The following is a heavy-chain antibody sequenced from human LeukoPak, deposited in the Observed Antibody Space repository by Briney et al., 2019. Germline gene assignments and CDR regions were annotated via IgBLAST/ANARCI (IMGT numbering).Heavy chain of an antibody. V-gene: IGHV1-8*01. CDR3: ARESQSLRYFDPNYYYYYIDV. J-gene: IGHJ6*03. Sequence: ASVKVSCKASGYTFTSYDINWVRQATGQGLEWMGWINPNSGNTSYAQKFQGRVTMTRNTSISTAYMELSSLRSEDTAVYYYARESQSLRYFDPNYYYYYIDVWGKGNTGTMSS. CDR1: GYTFTSYD. D-gene: IGHD3-9*01. CDR2: INPNSGNT.